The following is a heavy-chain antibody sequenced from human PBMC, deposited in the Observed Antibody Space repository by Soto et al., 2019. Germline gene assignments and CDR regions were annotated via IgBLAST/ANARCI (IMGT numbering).Heavy chain of an antibody. D-gene: IGHD1-26*01. CDR1: GYTFTSYG. CDR3: ARIGVSYYVDYYGIDA. CDR2: ISAYNGNT. J-gene: IGHJ6*02. Sequence: ASVKVSCKASGYTFTSYGISWVRQAPGQGLEWMGWISAYNGNTNYAQKLQGRVTMTTDTSTSTAYMELRSLRSDDTAVYYCARIGVSYYVDYYGIDALGQLPTVTISS. V-gene: IGHV1-18*01.